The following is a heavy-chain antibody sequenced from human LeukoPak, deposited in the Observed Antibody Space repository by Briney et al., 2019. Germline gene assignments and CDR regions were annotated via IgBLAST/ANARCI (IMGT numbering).Heavy chain of an antibody. V-gene: IGHV3-66*01. CDR1: RLTVSSNY. CDR3: ARGATVAGDFDY. J-gene: IGHJ4*02. CDR2: LYSGGDT. Sequence: GGSLRLSCAASRLTVSSNYMSWVRQAPGKGLEWVSVLYSGGDTYYADSVKGRFAISRDSAKNSLYLQMNNLGPDDTAVYYCARGATVAGDFDYWGQGTLVTVSS. D-gene: IGHD6-19*01.